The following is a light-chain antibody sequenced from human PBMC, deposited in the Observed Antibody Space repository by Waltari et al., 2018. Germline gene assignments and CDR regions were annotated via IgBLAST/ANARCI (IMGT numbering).Light chain of an antibody. V-gene: IGKV1-33*01. J-gene: IGKJ3*01. CDR1: KDISVF. Sequence: DIQMTQSPSSLSASLGDRVTITCQASKDISVFLNWYQQKPGEAPNLLNYDASILQAGVPSRFSGGGSGTDFTLTISSLQPEDVATYYCQQYDDLPPFTFGPGTKVDLK. CDR2: DAS. CDR3: QQYDDLPPFT.